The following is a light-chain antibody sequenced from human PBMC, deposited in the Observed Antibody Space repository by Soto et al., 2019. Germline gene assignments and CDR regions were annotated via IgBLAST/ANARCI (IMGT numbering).Light chain of an antibody. CDR3: SSHTSTSTWV. CDR2: EVG. J-gene: IGLJ3*02. CDR1: SSDIGDYNY. V-gene: IGLV2-14*01. Sequence: QSALTQPASVSGSPGQSITISCTGTSSDIGDYNYVSWYQQHPGKAPNLIIFEVGDRPSGVSNRFSGSKSGYTASLTISGLQAEDEADYYCSSHTSTSTWVFGAGTKLTVL.